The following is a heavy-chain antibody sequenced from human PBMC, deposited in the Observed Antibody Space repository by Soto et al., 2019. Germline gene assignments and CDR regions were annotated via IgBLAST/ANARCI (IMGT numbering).Heavy chain of an antibody. CDR2: IYHSGST. CDR1: GGSISSSNW. Sequence: QVQLQESGPGLVKPSGTLSLTCAVSGGSISSSNWWSWVRQPPGKGLEWIGEIYHSGSTNYNPSHKSRVTISVDKSKNQFSLKLSSVTAADTAVYYCARDRYYYDILTGYYGSYAFDIWGQGTMVTVSS. CDR3: ARDRYYYDILTGYYGSYAFDI. J-gene: IGHJ3*02. D-gene: IGHD3-9*01. V-gene: IGHV4-4*02.